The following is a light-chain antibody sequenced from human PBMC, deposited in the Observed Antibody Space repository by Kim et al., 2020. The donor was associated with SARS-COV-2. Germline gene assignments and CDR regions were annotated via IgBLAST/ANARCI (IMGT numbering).Light chain of an antibody. V-gene: IGKV2-30*01. J-gene: IGKJ1*01. CDR3: MQGSHWPPWT. Sequence: DVVMTQSPLFLPVTLGQPASISCRSSQSLLYSDGNTYLSWFHQRPGQSPRRLIYMVSNRDSGVPDRFSGSGSGTDFTLEISRVEAEDVGVYFCMQGSHWPPWTFGQGTKVDIK. CDR1: QSLLYSDGNTY. CDR2: MVS.